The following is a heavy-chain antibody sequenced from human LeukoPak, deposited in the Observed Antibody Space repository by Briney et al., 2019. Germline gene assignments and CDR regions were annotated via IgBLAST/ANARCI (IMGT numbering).Heavy chain of an antibody. CDR1: GGSFIGYD. CDR3: ARPLYYYGSGDD. D-gene: IGHD3-10*01. V-gene: IGHV4-34*01. Sequence: SETLSLTCAVYGGSFIGYDWTWIRQPPGKGLEWIGEINHSGGTNCNPSLKSRVTISVDTSKNQFSLKLSSVTAADTAVYYCARPLYYYGSGDDWGQGTLVTVSS. CDR2: INHSGGT. J-gene: IGHJ4*02.